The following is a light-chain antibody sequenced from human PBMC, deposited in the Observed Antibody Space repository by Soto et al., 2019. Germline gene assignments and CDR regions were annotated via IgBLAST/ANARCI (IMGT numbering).Light chain of an antibody. V-gene: IGKV3-11*01. CDR2: DAS. CDR3: QQRSNWPPL. Sequence: EIVLTQSPATLSLSPGERATLSCRASQSVSSYLAWYQQKPGQAPRLLIYDASNRATGIPARFSGSGSGTDFTLTISSLEPEDFEVYYCQQRSNWPPLFGQGTKVDIK. J-gene: IGKJ1*01. CDR1: QSVSSY.